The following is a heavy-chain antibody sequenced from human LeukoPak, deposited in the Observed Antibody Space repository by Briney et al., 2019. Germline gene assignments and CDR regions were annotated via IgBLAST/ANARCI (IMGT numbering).Heavy chain of an antibody. Sequence: GGSLRLSCAASGFTFGSYWMHWVRQAPGKGLVWVSRINSDGSSTSYADSVKGRFTISRDNAKNTLYLQMNSLRAEDTAVYYCAREYAVPAFYYYYGMDVWGQGTTVTVSS. CDR2: INSDGSST. V-gene: IGHV3-74*01. CDR3: AREYAVPAFYYYYGMDV. CDR1: GFTFGSYW. J-gene: IGHJ6*02. D-gene: IGHD2-2*01.